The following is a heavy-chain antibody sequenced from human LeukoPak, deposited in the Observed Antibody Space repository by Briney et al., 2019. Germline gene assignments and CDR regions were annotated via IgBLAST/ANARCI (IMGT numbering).Heavy chain of an antibody. D-gene: IGHD4-11*01. CDR3: ARDRRIADYSWASFDY. Sequence: GGSLRLSCAASGFTFSTYSMNWVRQPPGKGLEWVGYINIISRTTYYPYSVKGRFTIARDNAKNSLYLQMDSLRVEDTAVYYCARDRRIADYSWASFDYWGQRPLVTVSS. CDR2: INIISRTT. V-gene: IGHV3-48*01. J-gene: IGHJ4*02. CDR1: GFTFSTYS.